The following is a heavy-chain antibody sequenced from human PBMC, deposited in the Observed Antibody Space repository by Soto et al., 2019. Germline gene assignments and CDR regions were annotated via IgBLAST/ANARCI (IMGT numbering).Heavy chain of an antibody. CDR2: INHSGST. V-gene: IGHV4-38-2*02. J-gene: IGHJ6*02. CDR1: GYSISSGYY. Sequence: SETLSLTCAVSGYSISSGYYWGWIRQPPGKGLEWIASINHSGSTYYNPSLKSRVTISVDTSKNQFSLKLSSVTAADTAVYYCARDCSSTSCYMTVRSVGANYYYYGMDVWGQGTTVTVS. D-gene: IGHD2-2*02. CDR3: ARDCSSTSCYMTVRSVGANYYYYGMDV.